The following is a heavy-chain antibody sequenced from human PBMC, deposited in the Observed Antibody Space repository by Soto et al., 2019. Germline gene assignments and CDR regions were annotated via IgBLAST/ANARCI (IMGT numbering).Heavy chain of an antibody. D-gene: IGHD4-4*01. CDR1: GGSISSGGYY. CDR2: IYYSGST. CDR3: ARSTVTDYYGMDV. J-gene: IGHJ6*02. Sequence: PSETLSLTCTVSGGSISSGGYYWSWIRQHPGKGLEWIGYIYYSGSTHYNPSLKSRVTISVDTSKNQFSLKLSSVTAADTAVYYCARSTVTDYYGMDVWGQGTTVTVSS. V-gene: IGHV4-31*02.